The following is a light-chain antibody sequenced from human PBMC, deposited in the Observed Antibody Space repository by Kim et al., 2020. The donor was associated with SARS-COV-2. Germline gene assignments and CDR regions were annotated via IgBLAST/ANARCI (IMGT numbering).Light chain of an antibody. CDR3: QAWGTRTVV. V-gene: IGLV3-1*01. CDR1: KLEDKF. Sequence: SYELTQPPSVSVSPGQTASITCSGDKLEDKFTYWYQQKPGQSPVLVIYEDNKRPSGFPDRFSASNSGNTATLTISGTQAVDEADYYCQAWGTRTVVFGGGTQLTVL. CDR2: EDN. J-gene: IGLJ2*01.